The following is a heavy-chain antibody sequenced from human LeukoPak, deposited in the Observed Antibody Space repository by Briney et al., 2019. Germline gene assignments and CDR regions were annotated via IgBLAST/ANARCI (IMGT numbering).Heavy chain of an antibody. V-gene: IGHV3-23*01. J-gene: IGHJ6*02. D-gene: IGHD3-10*01. CDR3: ARSGYGSGTYVYYGMDV. CDR1: GFTFSSYA. Sequence: GGSLRLSCAASGFTFSSYAMSWVRQAPGKGLEWVSAISGSGGSTYYADSVKGRFTISRDNSKNTLFLQMNSLRAEDTAVYYCARSGYGSGTYVYYGMDVWGQGTTVTVSS. CDR2: ISGSGGST.